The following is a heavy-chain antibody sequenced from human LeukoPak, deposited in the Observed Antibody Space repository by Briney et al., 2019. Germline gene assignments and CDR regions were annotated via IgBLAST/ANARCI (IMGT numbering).Heavy chain of an antibody. V-gene: IGHV1-18*01. CDR1: GYTFTNYG. D-gene: IGHD1-26*01. J-gene: IGHJ4*02. CDR3: ARDCGSYCYLDY. CDR2: ISAYDGNT. Sequence: ASVNVSCKASGYTFTNYGISWVRQAPGRGLEWVAWISAYDGNTHFAQNFQGRVTMTTDSITTTAYMELRSLRSDDTAVYYCARDCGSYCYLDYWGQGTLVTVSS.